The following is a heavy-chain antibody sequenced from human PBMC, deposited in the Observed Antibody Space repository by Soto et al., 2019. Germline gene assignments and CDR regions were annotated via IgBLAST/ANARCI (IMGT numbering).Heavy chain of an antibody. J-gene: IGHJ3*02. V-gene: IGHV3-23*01. D-gene: IGHD6-13*01. Sequence: EVQLLESWGGLAQPGGSLRLSCAAPGFTFNNYAMSWVRQAPGKGLEWVSAISGNGDNTYYTDSVKGRFTVSRDNSKNTLYLKLNSLRAAGTAVDYCAKELAAVGLGVFNIWGQGTMGTDSS. CDR3: AKELAAVGLGVFNI. CDR2: ISGNGDNT. CDR1: GFTFNNYA.